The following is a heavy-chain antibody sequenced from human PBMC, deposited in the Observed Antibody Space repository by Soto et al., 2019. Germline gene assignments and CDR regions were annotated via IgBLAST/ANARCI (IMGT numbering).Heavy chain of an antibody. CDR1: GGSISSYY. CDR3: ARYRTGVGAKGWFDP. CDR2: IYYSGST. Sequence: SETLSLTCTVSGGSISSYYWSWIRQPPGKGLEWIGYIYYSGSTNYNPSLKSRVTISVDTSKNQFSLKLSSVTAADTAVYYCARYRTGVGAKGWFDPWGQGTLVTVSS. J-gene: IGHJ5*02. V-gene: IGHV4-59*01. D-gene: IGHD1-26*01.